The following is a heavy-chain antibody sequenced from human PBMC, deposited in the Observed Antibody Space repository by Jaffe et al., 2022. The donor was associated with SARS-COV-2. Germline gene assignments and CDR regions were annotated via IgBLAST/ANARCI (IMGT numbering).Heavy chain of an antibody. D-gene: IGHD5-12*01. Sequence: QVQLVESGGGVVQPGRSLRLSCVASGFSFSIYGMHWARQAPGKGLEWVAVLGHEGNDEYYGDSVKGRFTVSRDNSKNTLYLEMSSLSVEDTAVYYCVRDRTSGYLDHWGPGTLVTVSS. CDR2: LGHEGNDE. J-gene: IGHJ4*02. CDR3: VRDRTSGYLDH. V-gene: IGHV3-33*01. CDR1: GFSFSIYG.